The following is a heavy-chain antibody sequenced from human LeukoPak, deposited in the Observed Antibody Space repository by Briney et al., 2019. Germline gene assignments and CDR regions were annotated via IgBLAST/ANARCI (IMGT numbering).Heavy chain of an antibody. CDR2: ISAYNGNT. CDR1: GYTFTSYG. D-gene: IGHD1-26*01. Sequence: ASVKVSCKASGYTFTSYGISWVRQAPGQGLEWMGWISAYNGNTNYAQKLQGRVTMTTDTSTSTAYMELRSLRSDDTAVYYCASLVYSEEAFDIWGQGTMVTVSS. CDR3: ASLVYSEEAFDI. J-gene: IGHJ3*02. V-gene: IGHV1-18*01.